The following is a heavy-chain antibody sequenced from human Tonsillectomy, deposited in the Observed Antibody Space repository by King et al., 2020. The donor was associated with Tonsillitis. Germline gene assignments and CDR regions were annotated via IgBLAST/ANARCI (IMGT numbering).Heavy chain of an antibody. CDR3: AKGGRWEDYYYYGMDV. V-gene: IGHV3-23*04. J-gene: IGHJ6*02. CDR2: INSDGGRT. D-gene: IGHD1-26*01. Sequence: VQLVESGGGLVQPGGSLRLSCAASGFTFSGYAMTWVRQAPGKGLEWVSAINSDGGRTSYADSVKGRFTISRDNSKNTLYLQMKSLRAEDTAVYYCAKGGRWEDYYYYGMDVWGQGTTVTVSS. CDR1: GFTFSGYA.